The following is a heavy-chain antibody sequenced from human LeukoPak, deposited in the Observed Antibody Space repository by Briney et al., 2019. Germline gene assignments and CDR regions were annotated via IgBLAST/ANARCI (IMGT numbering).Heavy chain of an antibody. CDR2: MNPNSGNT. Sequence: GASVKVSCKASGYTFTSYDINWVRQATGQGLEWMGWMNPNSGNTGYAQKFQGRVTMTRNTSISTAYTELSSLRSEDTAVYYCARGSTMVRGVIITSVKNWFDPWGQGTLVTVSS. CDR1: GYTFTSYD. D-gene: IGHD3-10*01. J-gene: IGHJ5*02. V-gene: IGHV1-8*01. CDR3: ARGSTMVRGVIITSVKNWFDP.